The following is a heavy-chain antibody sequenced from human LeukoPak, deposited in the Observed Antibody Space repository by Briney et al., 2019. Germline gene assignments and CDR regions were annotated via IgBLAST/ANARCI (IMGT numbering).Heavy chain of an antibody. CDR1: GFTFSTNS. CDR3: ARGFGELFY. Sequence: GGSLRLSCAASGFTFSTNSINWVRQAPGQGLEWVSYISSSSSTRYYADSVKGRFTISRDNAKNSLYLRMNSLRDEDTAVYYCARGFGELFYWGQGTLVTVSS. D-gene: IGHD3-10*01. CDR2: ISSSSSTR. J-gene: IGHJ4*02. V-gene: IGHV3-48*02.